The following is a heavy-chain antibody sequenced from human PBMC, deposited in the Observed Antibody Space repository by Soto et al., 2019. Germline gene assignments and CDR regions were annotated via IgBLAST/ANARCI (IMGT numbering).Heavy chain of an antibody. CDR1: GGSINSGGYS. CDR3: ARHSYYSNPLRFDP. J-gene: IGHJ5*02. CDR2: IYHTGTT. Sequence: SETLSLTCTVSGGSINSGGYSWTWIRQPPGKGLEWIGFIYHTGTTYYNPSLKSRVTISVDRSKNQFSLRLSSVTAAETAVYFCARHSYYSNPLRFDPWGQGTLGTVSS. D-gene: IGHD4-4*01. V-gene: IGHV4-30-2*01.